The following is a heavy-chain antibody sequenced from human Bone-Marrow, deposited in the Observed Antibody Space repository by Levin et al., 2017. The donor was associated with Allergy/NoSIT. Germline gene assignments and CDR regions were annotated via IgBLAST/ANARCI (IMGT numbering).Heavy chain of an antibody. J-gene: IGHJ5*02. CDR1: GFTLVSSA. D-gene: IGHD6-6*01. V-gene: IGHV3-23*01. CDR2: SSSSGAIT. Sequence: GGSLRLSCAASGFTLVSSAMTWVRQAPGKGLEWVSSSSSSGAITYYADSVKGRFTISRDNSQNMVYLYMNSLRIEDTAVYYCAKCSAARRGWFDPWGQGTLVTVSS. CDR3: AKCSAARRGWFDP.